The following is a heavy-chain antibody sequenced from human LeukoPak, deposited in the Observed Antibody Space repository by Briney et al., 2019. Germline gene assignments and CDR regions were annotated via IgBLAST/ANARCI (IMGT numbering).Heavy chain of an antibody. Sequence: GGSLRLSCAVSGFTFTSYSMNWVRQAPGKGLEWVSSISSSSSYIYYAGSVKGRFTISRDNAKNSLYLEMNSLGAEDTAVYYCAKQFQIGVNYFDYWGQGTPVTVSS. CDR2: ISSSSSYI. V-gene: IGHV3-21*01. CDR1: GFTFTSYS. CDR3: AKQFQIGVNYFDY. D-gene: IGHD3-22*01. J-gene: IGHJ4*02.